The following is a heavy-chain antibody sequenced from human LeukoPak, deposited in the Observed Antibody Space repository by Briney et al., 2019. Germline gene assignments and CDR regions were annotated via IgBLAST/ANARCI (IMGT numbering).Heavy chain of an antibody. V-gene: IGHV3-53*01. Sequence: GGTLRLSCAASGFTVSSNYMSWVRQAPGKGLEWVSGIYSGGSTYYADSVKGRLTISRDNSKNTLYLQMNSLRAEDTAVYYCARLVGITYFDYWGQGTLVTVSS. CDR1: GFTVSSNY. J-gene: IGHJ4*02. CDR3: ARLVGITYFDY. CDR2: IYSGGST. D-gene: IGHD2-15*01.